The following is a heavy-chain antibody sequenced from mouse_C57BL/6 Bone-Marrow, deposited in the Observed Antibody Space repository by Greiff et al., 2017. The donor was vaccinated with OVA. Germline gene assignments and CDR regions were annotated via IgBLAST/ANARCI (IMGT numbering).Heavy chain of an antibody. J-gene: IGHJ3*01. Sequence: QVQLQQPGAELVKPGASVKLSCKASGYTFTSYWMRWVKQRPGQGLEWIGMIHPNSGSTNYNEKFKSKATLTVDKSSSTAYMQLSSLTSEDSAVYYCARWGMGSWFAYWGQGTLVTVSA. V-gene: IGHV1-64*01. CDR1: GYTFTSYW. D-gene: IGHD2-3*01. CDR3: ARWGMGSWFAY. CDR2: IHPNSGST.